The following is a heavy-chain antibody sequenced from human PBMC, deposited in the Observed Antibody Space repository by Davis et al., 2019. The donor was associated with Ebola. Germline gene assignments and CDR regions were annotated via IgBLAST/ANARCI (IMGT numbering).Heavy chain of an antibody. CDR1: GFTFSSYC. Sequence: PGGSLRLSCAASGFTFSSYCMHWVRQTPGQGLVWVSRINTDGSFPDSADSVKGRFTISRDNARNTVSLQMNSLRAEDTALYYCARSSYQPDWWGQGTLVTVSS. CDR3: ARSSYQPDW. J-gene: IGHJ4*02. CDR2: INTDGSFP. V-gene: IGHV3-74*01. D-gene: IGHD2-2*01.